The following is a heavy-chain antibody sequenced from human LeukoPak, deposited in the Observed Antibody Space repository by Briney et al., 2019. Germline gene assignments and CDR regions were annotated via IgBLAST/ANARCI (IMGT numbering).Heavy chain of an antibody. D-gene: IGHD2-2*01. Sequence: PGGSLRLSCVDSGFTFSSYAMHWVRQAPGKGLEWVADISYDGSNKFYADSVRGRFTISRDNSKNTLYLEMNSLRAEDTAVYHCARGGVVPAGPFDYWGQGTLVTVSS. V-gene: IGHV3-30-3*01. CDR1: GFTFSSYA. J-gene: IGHJ4*02. CDR3: ARGGVVPAGPFDY. CDR2: ISYDGSNK.